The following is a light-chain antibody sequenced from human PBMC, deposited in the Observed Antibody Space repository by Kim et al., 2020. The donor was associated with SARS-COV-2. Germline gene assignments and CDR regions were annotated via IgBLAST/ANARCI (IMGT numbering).Light chain of an antibody. CDR2: TNS. Sequence: GQRVTISCSGSSSNIGSNTVNWYQQLPGTAPKLLIYTNSQRPSGVPDRFSGSKSGTSASLAISGLQSEDEADYYCATWDDSLNGAVFGGGTQLTVL. J-gene: IGLJ2*01. CDR3: ATWDDSLNGAV. CDR1: SSNIGSNT. V-gene: IGLV1-44*01.